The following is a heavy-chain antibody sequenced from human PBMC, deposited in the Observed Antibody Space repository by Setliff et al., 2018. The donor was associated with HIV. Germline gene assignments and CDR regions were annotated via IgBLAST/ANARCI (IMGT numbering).Heavy chain of an antibody. CDR2: IYYSGST. V-gene: IGHV4-39*01. CDR3: ASYYRVSGWYQEASWFFDL. J-gene: IGHJ2*01. Sequence: PSETLSLTCTVSGGSISSSSHYWGWIRQPPGKGLEWVGSIYYSGSTYYNPSLKSRVTISLDTSKNQLSLKLSSVTAADTAVYYCASYYRVSGWYQEASWFFDLWGRGTLGTVSS. CDR1: GGSISSSSHY. D-gene: IGHD6-19*01.